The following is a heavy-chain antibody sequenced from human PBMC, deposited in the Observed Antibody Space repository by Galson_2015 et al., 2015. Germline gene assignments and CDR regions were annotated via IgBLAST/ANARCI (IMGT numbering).Heavy chain of an antibody. CDR1: GFTFSSYS. CDR2: ISSSSSTI. J-gene: IGHJ4*02. D-gene: IGHD6-25*01. CDR3: AREWTWYSSESGVERYFDY. Sequence: SLRLSCAASGFTFSSYSMNWVRQAPGKGLEWVSYISSSSSTIYYADSVKGRFTISRDNAKNSLYLQMNSLRDEDTAVYYCAREWTWYSSESGVERYFDYWGQGTLVTVSS. V-gene: IGHV3-48*02.